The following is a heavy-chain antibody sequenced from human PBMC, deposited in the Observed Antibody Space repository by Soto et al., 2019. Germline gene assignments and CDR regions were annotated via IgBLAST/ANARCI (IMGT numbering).Heavy chain of an antibody. V-gene: IGHV3-48*01. CDR2: ISSSSSTI. Sequence: PGGSLRLSCAASGFTFSSYSMNWGRQAPGRGLEWVSYISSSSSTIYYADSVKGRFTISRDKAKNSLYLQMNSLRAEDTAVYYCARDYVGAYCSSTSCYSDYYYGMDVWGQGTTVTVSS. CDR1: GFTFSSYS. J-gene: IGHJ6*02. D-gene: IGHD2-2*01. CDR3: ARDYVGAYCSSTSCYSDYYYGMDV.